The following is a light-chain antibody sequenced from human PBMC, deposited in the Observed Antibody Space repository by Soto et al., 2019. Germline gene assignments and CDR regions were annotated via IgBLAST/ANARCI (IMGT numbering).Light chain of an antibody. Sequence: EIVWTQSPGTLSLSPGERATLSCRASQSVFNYLAWYQQKPGQAPRLLIYDASDRATGIPARFTGSGSGTDFTLTISSLEPEDSAVYYCQHRSNWPGTFGQGTKVDIK. CDR3: QHRSNWPGT. J-gene: IGKJ1*01. CDR1: QSVFNY. V-gene: IGKV3-11*01. CDR2: DAS.